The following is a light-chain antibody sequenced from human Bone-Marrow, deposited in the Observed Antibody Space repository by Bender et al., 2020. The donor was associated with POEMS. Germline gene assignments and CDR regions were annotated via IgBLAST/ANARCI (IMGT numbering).Light chain of an antibody. CDR3: GSYAISGPWV. CDR2: DVN. Sequence: QSALTQPPSASGSPGQSVTISCTGSSSDVGSYNYVSWYQQHPGKAPKLVIFDVNNRPSGVSYRFSGSKFGNTASLTISELQAEDEANYYCGSYAISGPWVFGGGTKLTVL. CDR1: SSDVGSYNY. J-gene: IGLJ3*02. V-gene: IGLV2-14*03.